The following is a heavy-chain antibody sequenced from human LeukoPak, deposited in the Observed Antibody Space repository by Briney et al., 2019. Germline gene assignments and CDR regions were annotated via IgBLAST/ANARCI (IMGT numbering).Heavy chain of an antibody. CDR2: IRNKAYGGTT. CDR3: ASSIRV. Sequence: GGSLILSCIASGFTFGDYSMSWFRQAPGKGLEWVAFIRNKAYGGTTEYAASVKGRFTISRDDSKSIAYLQMNSLITEDTAVYYCASSIRVWGQGTLVTVSP. V-gene: IGHV3-49*03. J-gene: IGHJ4*02. CDR1: GFTFGDYS.